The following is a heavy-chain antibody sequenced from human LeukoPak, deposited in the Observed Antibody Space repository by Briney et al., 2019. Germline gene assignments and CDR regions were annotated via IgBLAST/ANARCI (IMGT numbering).Heavy chain of an antibody. V-gene: IGHV4-39*01. CDR2: IYYSGST. D-gene: IGHD2-2*02. Sequence: SETLSLTCTVSGGSISSGSYYWGWIRQPPGKGLEWIGSIYYSGSTYYNPSLKSRVTISVDTSKNQFSLKLSSVTAADTAVYYCARLQLLYSFDYWGQGTLVTVSS. J-gene: IGHJ4*02. CDR1: GGSISSGSYY. CDR3: ARLQLLYSFDY.